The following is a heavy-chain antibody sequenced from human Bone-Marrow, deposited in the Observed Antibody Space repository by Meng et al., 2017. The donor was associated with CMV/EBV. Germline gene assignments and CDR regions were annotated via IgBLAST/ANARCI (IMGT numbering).Heavy chain of an antibody. J-gene: IGHJ6*02. CDR1: GYTFTSYY. V-gene: IGHV1-46*01. CDR2: INPSGGST. D-gene: IGHD1-26*01. CDR3: ARANSVGAGYYYYGMDV. Sequence: ASVKVSCKASGYTFTSYYMHWVRQAPGQGLEWMGIINPSGGSTSYAQKFQGRVTMTRDTSTSTVYMELSSLRSEDTAVYYCARANSVGAGYYYYGMDVWGQGTTATVSS.